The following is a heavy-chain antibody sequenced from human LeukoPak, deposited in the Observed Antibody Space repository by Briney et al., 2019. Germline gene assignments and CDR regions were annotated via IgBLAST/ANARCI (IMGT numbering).Heavy chain of an antibody. Sequence: SQTLSLTCVISGDSVSNYSAAWEWIRQSPSRGLEWLGRTYYRSKWYTDYALSVKSRITVSPDTSKNQFFLQLNSVTPEDTAVYYCARSLRGTYLGALDYWGQGTLVTASS. CDR1: GDSVSNYSAA. D-gene: IGHD7-27*01. V-gene: IGHV6-1*01. CDR3: ARSLRGTYLGALDY. J-gene: IGHJ4*02. CDR2: TYYRSKWYT.